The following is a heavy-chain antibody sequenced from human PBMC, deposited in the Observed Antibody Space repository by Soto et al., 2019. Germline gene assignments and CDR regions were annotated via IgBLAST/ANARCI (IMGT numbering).Heavy chain of an antibody. Sequence: SETLSLTCAVSGYSISSGYYWGCIRQPPGMGLDWIATMHHSGSTYYNPSLKSRVTISLDTSKNQFSLNLRSVTAADTAVYYCAKTWGQGYYYFGLDVWGQGTTVTVYS. CDR3: AKTWGQGYYYFGLDV. V-gene: IGHV4-38-2*01. CDR2: MHHSGST. D-gene: IGHD3-16*01. J-gene: IGHJ6*02. CDR1: GYSISSGYY.